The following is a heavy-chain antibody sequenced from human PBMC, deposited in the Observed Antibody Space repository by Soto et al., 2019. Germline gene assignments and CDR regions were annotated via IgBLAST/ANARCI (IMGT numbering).Heavy chain of an antibody. CDR3: ARGGGTLAAAGAYYYYGMDV. D-gene: IGHD6-13*01. V-gene: IGHV3-13*01. Sequence: GGSLRLSCAASGFTFSSYDMHWVRQATGKGLEWVSAIGTAGDTYYPGSVKGRFTISRKNAKNSLYLQMNSLRAGDTAVYYCARGGGTLAAAGAYYYYGMDVWGQGTTVTVSS. CDR2: IGTAGDT. CDR1: GFTFSSYD. J-gene: IGHJ6*02.